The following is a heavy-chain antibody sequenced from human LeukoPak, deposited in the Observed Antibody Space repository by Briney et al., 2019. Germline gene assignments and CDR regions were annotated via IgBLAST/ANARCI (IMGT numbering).Heavy chain of an antibody. V-gene: IGHV1-46*02. CDR2: INPGSGGT. CDR3: ARPPPYSSSYYDY. D-gene: IGHD6-13*01. CDR1: VSTFNSYY. J-gene: IGHJ4*02. Sequence: GASWKVSCKASVSTFNSYYMHWVRQAPGHGLEWMGIINPGSGGTSYAQKFQGRVTMTRDTSTSTVYMELSGLTSEDTAVYYCARPPPYSSSYYDYWGQGTLVTVSS.